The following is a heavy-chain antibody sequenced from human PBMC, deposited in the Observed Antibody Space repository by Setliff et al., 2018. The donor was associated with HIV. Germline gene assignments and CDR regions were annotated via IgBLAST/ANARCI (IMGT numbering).Heavy chain of an antibody. CDR2: IYPGDSDT. Sequence: GESLKISCKGSGYSFTNYWIAWLRQMPGKGLECMGIIYPGDSDTRYSPSFQGQVTISADKSINTAYLQWGNLKASDTAMYYCARHGQYGSGSYYNRPFDYWGQGTPVTVSS. J-gene: IGHJ4*02. V-gene: IGHV5-51*01. CDR1: GYSFTNYW. CDR3: ARHGQYGSGSYYNRPFDY. D-gene: IGHD3-10*01.